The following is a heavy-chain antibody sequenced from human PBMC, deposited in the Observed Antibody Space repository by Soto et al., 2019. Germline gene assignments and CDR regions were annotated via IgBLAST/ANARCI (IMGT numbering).Heavy chain of an antibody. CDR3: ARDGFSLDIPYYYDSSGYSHLDY. J-gene: IGHJ4*02. CDR1: GYTFTGYY. CDR2: INPNSGGT. Sequence: SVKVSCKASGYTFTGYYMHWVRQAPGQGLEWMGWINPNSGGTNYAQKFQGRVTMTRDTSISTAYMELSRLRSDDTAVYYCARDGFSLDIPYYYDSSGYSHLDYWGQGTLVTVSS. V-gene: IGHV1-2*02. D-gene: IGHD3-22*01.